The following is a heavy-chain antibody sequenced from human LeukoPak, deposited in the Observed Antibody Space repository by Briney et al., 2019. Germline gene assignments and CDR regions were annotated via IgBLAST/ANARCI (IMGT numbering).Heavy chain of an antibody. J-gene: IGHJ4*02. Sequence: GRSLRLSCAVSGFTFSLFGMHWVRQAPGKGLEWVAVISHDGSNKYPADSVKGRFTISRDSSKNTLYLQMNSLRVEDTAVYYCAKGGYTYDWGGYIDYWGQGTLVTVSS. CDR3: AKGGYTYDWGGYIDY. CDR2: ISHDGSNK. D-gene: IGHD5-18*01. V-gene: IGHV3-30*18. CDR1: GFTFSLFG.